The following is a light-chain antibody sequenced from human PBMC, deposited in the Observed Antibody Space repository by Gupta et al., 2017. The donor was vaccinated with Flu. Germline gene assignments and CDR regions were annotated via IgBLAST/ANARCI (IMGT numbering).Light chain of an antibody. CDR2: AAS. CDR1: QGISND. J-gene: IGKJ4*01. CDR3: QQSYSSPFT. V-gene: IGKV1-9*01. Sequence: DIQLTQSPSFLAASVGDRVTITCRASQGISNDLAWYQQKPGNAPHLLIYAASTWQSGVPSRFSGSGSGTEFTLTISSLQPEDFANSYCQQSYSSPFTFGRGTKVDIK.